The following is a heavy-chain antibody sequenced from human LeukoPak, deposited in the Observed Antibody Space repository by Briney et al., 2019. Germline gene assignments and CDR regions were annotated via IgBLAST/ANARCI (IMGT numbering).Heavy chain of an antibody. D-gene: IGHD6-13*01. CDR3: ARLTNGYSSSWFDY. J-gene: IGHJ4*02. CDR1: GGSISSGSYY. Sequence: SETLSLTCTVSGGSISSGSYYWGWIRQPPGKGLEWIGNIYYRGSTYYNPSLKSRVTISVDTSKNQYSLKLSSVTAADTAVYYCARLTNGYSSSWFDYWGQGTLVTVSS. CDR2: IYYRGST. V-gene: IGHV4-39*01.